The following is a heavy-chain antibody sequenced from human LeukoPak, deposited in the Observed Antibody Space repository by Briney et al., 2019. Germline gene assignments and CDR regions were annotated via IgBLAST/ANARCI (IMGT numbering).Heavy chain of an antibody. Sequence: ASVKVSCKASGGTFSSYAISWVRQAPGQGLEWMGWINPNSGGTNSAQKFQGRVTMTWDTSVNTAYLEVNSLRSDDTAVYYCARDPSSMVRGVIIYYFDHWGQGTLVTVSS. CDR3: ARDPSSMVRGVIIYYFDH. V-gene: IGHV1-2*02. J-gene: IGHJ4*02. CDR1: GGTFSSYA. CDR2: INPNSGGT. D-gene: IGHD3-10*01.